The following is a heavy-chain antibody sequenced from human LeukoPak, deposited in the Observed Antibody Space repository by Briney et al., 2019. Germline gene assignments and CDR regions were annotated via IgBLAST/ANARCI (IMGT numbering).Heavy chain of an antibody. CDR2: ISAYNGNT. Sequence: GASVKVSCKASGYTFTSYGISWVRQAPGQGLEWMGWISAYNGNTNYAQKLQGRVTMTTDTSTSTAYMELRSLRSDDTAVYYCARLPNYDILTGYWEASYFDYWGQGTLVTVSS. J-gene: IGHJ4*02. CDR1: GYTFTSYG. D-gene: IGHD3-9*01. V-gene: IGHV1-18*01. CDR3: ARLPNYDILTGYWEASYFDY.